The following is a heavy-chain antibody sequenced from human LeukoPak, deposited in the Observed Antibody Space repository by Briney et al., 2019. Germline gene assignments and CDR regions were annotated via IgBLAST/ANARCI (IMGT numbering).Heavy chain of an antibody. CDR3: AKGPHHDPLHYFDY. J-gene: IGHJ4*02. Sequence: PGGSLRLSCAASGFTFSRYAMSWVRQAPGKGLEWVSAISGSGGTTYYADSVKGRFTISRDYSENTLHLQMNSLRADDTAVYYCAKGPHHDPLHYFDYWGQGTLVTVSS. CDR2: ISGSGGTT. CDR1: GFTFSRYA. D-gene: IGHD5/OR15-5a*01. V-gene: IGHV3-23*01.